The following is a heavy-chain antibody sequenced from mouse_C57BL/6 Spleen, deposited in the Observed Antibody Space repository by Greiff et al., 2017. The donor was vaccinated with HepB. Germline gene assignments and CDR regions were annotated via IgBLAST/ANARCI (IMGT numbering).Heavy chain of an antibody. V-gene: IGHV1-42*01. CDR3: ARRGYGYGDY. Sequence: LVEPGASVKISCKASGYSFTGYYMNWVKQSPEKSLEWIGEINPSTGGTTYNQKFKAKATLTVDKSSSTAYMQLKSLTSEDSAVYYCARRGYGYGDYWGQGTTLTVSS. D-gene: IGHD2-2*01. J-gene: IGHJ2*01. CDR1: GYSFTGYY. CDR2: INPSTGGT.